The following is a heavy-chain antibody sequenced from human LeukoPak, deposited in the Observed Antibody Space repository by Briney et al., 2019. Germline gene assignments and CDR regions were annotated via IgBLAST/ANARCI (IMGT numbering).Heavy chain of an antibody. CDR2: ISNDGGRT. CDR3: AREGPGIPSRSTTFDY. V-gene: IGHV3-23*01. Sequence: GGSLRLSSAASGFTFSNNAMSWVRPAPGKGLEWDSVISNDGGRTYYADSVKGRFTISRDNSKNTLYLEMNSLRAEDTAVYFCAREGPGIPSRSTTFDYWGQGTLVTVSS. D-gene: IGHD3-16*02. CDR1: GFTFSNNA. J-gene: IGHJ4*02.